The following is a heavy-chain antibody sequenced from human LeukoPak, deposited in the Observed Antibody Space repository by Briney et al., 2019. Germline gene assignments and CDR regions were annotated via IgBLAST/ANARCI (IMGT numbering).Heavy chain of an antibody. Sequence: ESLSLTCTVSGYSISSGYYWGWIRQAPGKGLEWVSVIYSGGSTYYADSVKGRFTISRDNSKNTLYLQMNSLRAEDTAVYYCARAPHSMTVGAFDIWGQGTMVTVSS. J-gene: IGHJ3*02. V-gene: IGHV3-66*01. D-gene: IGHD4-23*01. CDR1: GYSISSGYY. CDR2: IYSGGST. CDR3: ARAPHSMTVGAFDI.